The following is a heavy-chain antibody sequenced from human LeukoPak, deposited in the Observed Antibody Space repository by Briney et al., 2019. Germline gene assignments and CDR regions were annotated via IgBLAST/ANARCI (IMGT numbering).Heavy chain of an antibody. CDR2: INPNSGGT. CDR3: AADRWVPHYYDSSGYYSTSAGAFDI. J-gene: IGHJ3*02. Sequence: GASVKVSCKASGYTFTGYYMHWVRQAPGQGLEWMGWINPNSGGTNYAQKFQGRVTMTRDTSISTAYMELSSLRSEDTAVYYCAADRWVPHYYDSSGYYSTSAGAFDIWGQGTMVTVSS. D-gene: IGHD3-22*01. CDR1: GYTFTGYY. V-gene: IGHV1-2*02.